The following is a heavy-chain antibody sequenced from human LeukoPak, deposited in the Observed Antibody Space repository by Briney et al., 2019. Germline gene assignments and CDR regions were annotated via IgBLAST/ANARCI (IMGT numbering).Heavy chain of an antibody. CDR2: MYSRGDT. V-gene: IGHV3-53*01. D-gene: IGHD6-13*01. CDR3: ARDAPQVPAAGVLAS. Sequence: GGSLRLSCAASGFTVSDNYMSWVRQAPGKGLEWVSVMYSRGDTYYANSVKGRFTFSRDISKNTLYLQVNGLRTEDTAIYYCARDAPQVPAAGVLASWGQGTLVIVSS. J-gene: IGHJ5*02. CDR1: GFTVSDNY.